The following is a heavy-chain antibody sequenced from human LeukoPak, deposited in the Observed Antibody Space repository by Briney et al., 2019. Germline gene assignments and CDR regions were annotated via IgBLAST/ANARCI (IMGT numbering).Heavy chain of an antibody. CDR1: GFTFSNFE. CDR3: AREDLNCGGDCFSY. J-gene: IGHJ4*02. CDR2: ISTSGSMI. Sequence: GGSLRLSCVASGFTFSNFEMNWVRQASGKGLEWVSYISTSGSMIYYAESVKGRFTISRDNAKNSLYLQMDSLRVDDTAVYYCAREDLNCGGDCFSYWGQGTLVTVSS. D-gene: IGHD2-21*01. V-gene: IGHV3-48*03.